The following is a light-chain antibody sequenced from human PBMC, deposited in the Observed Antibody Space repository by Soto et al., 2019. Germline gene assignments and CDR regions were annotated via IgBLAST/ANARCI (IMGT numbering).Light chain of an antibody. Sequence: ELVLTQSPGTLSLSPGQRATLSCRASQSVSNNYLAWYQQKPGQAPRLLIYGASNRATGIPDRFSGSGSGTDFTLAISRLEPEDFAVYYCQLRVTFGQGTRLEI. V-gene: IGKV3-20*01. J-gene: IGKJ5*01. CDR1: QSVSNNY. CDR2: GAS. CDR3: QLRVT.